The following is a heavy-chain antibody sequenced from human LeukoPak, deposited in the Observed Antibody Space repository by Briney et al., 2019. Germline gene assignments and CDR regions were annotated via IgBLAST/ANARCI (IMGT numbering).Heavy chain of an antibody. J-gene: IGHJ4*02. Sequence: GGSLRLSCAASGFTFSSYEMNWVRQAPGKGLGWVSYISSSGSTIYYADSVKGRFTISRDNAKNSLYLQMTSLRAEDTAVYYCARRWLRRGIDYWGQGTLVTVSS. CDR1: GFTFSSYE. V-gene: IGHV3-48*03. CDR3: ARRWLRRGIDY. D-gene: IGHD5-12*01. CDR2: ISSSGSTI.